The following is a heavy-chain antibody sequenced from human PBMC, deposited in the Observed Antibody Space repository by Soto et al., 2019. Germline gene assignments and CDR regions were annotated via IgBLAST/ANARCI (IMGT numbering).Heavy chain of an antibody. CDR2: MNPNSGNT. CDR3: ARAAAGAGVHDAFDI. D-gene: IGHD1-26*01. CDR1: GYTFTSYD. Sequence: ASVKVSCKASGYTFTSYDINWVRQATGQGLEWMGWMNPNSGNTGYAQKFQGRVTMTRNTSISTAYTELSSLRSEDTAVYYCARAAAGAGVHDAFDIWGQGTMVTVSS. J-gene: IGHJ3*02. V-gene: IGHV1-8*01.